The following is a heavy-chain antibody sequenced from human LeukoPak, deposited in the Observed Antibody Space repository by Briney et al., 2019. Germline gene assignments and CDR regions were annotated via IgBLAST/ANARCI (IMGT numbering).Heavy chain of an antibody. CDR1: GFTFSSYS. CDR2: ISSSSSYI. J-gene: IGHJ5*02. Sequence: GGSLRLSCAASGFTFSSYSMNWVRQAPGKGLEWVSSISSSSSYIYYADSVKGRFTISRDNSKNTLYLQMNSLRAEDTAVYYCAKDSSSSEEATWFDPWGQGTLVTVSS. D-gene: IGHD6-6*01. V-gene: IGHV3-21*04. CDR3: AKDSSSSEEATWFDP.